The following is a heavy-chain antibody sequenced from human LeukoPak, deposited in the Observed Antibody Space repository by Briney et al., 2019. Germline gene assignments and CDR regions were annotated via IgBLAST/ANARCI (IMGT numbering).Heavy chain of an antibody. D-gene: IGHD2-2*01. CDR3: ARGSGWCSSSTCYSFDY. V-gene: IGHV4-4*07. Sequence: SETLSLTCTVSGGSISSYYWNWIRQPAGKGLEWIGRVYPSGNTNYNPSVKSRVTISVNTSTNQLSLRLNSVTAADTAVYYCARGSGWCSSSTCYSFDYWGQGSLVTVSS. CDR2: VYPSGNT. J-gene: IGHJ4*02. CDR1: GGSISSYY.